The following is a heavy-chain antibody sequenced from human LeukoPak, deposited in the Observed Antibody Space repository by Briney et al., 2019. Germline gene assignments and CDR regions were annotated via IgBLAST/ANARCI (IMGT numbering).Heavy chain of an antibody. V-gene: IGHV4-34*01. CDR3: ARGSSGWYVFFDY. D-gene: IGHD6-19*01. CDR1: GGSFSGYY. J-gene: IGHJ4*02. CDR2: INHSGST. Sequence: SGTLSLTCAVYGGSFSGYYWSWIRQPPGKGLEWIGEINHSGSTNYNPSLKSRVTISIDTSKNQFPLKLSSVTAADTAVYYCARGSSGWYVFFDYWGQGTLVTVSS.